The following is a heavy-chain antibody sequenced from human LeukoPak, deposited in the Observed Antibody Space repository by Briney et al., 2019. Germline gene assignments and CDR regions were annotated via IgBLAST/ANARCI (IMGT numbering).Heavy chain of an antibody. D-gene: IGHD2/OR15-2a*01. CDR1: GGSINSRNHY. CDR3: ARHSMRYNWFDP. V-gene: IGHV4-39*01. CDR2: IYSSGAT. J-gene: IGHJ5*02. Sequence: SETLSLTCSVSGGSINSRNHYWGWIRQPPGKGLEWIASIYSSGATYYNPSLKSRVIISVDTSKNQISLKLSSVTASDTAVYYCARHSMRYNWFDPWGQGTLVTVSS.